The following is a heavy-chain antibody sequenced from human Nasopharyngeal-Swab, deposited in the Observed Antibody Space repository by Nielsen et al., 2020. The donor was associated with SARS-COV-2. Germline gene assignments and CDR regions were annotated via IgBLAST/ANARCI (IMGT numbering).Heavy chain of an antibody. CDR1: GFTFSSYW. D-gene: IGHD6-19*01. CDR2: IKQDGSEK. J-gene: IGHJ3*02. V-gene: IGHV3-7*01. Sequence: GGSLRLSCAASGFTFSSYWMSWVCQAPGKGLEWVANIKQDGSEKYYVDSVKGRFTISRDNAKNSLYLQMNSLRAEDTAVYYCARDFRDSAAVAGTVGAFDIWGQGTMVTVSS. CDR3: ARDFRDSAAVAGTVGAFDI.